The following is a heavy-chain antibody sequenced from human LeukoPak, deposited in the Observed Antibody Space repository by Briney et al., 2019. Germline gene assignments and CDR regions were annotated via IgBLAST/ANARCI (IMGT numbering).Heavy chain of an antibody. V-gene: IGHV3-15*01. CDR1: GFTFSNAW. CDR3: TTALFSYDPPLNV. D-gene: IGHD3-3*01. J-gene: IGHJ6*04. CDR2: IKSKTDGGTT. Sequence: GGSLRLSCASSGFTFSNAWKTWVRQAPGQGLEWVGRIKSKTDGGTTDYAAPVKGRFSISRDDSKNTLYLQMNSLKTEDTAVYYCTTALFSYDPPLNVWGKGTTVTVSS.